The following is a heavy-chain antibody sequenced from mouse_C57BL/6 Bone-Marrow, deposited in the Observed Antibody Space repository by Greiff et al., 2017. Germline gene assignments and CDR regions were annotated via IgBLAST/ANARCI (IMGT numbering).Heavy chain of an antibody. V-gene: IGHV5-4*01. CDR1: GFTFSSYA. J-gene: IGHJ3*01. D-gene: IGHD3-1*01. CDR2: ISDGGSYT. CDR3: ARFGAPAWFAY. Sequence: EVQLQESGGGLVKPGGSLKLSCAASGFTFSSYAMSWVRQTPEKRLEWVATISDGGSYTYYPDNVKGRFTISRDNAKNNLYLQMSHLKSEDTAMYYCARFGAPAWFAYWGQGTLVTVSA.